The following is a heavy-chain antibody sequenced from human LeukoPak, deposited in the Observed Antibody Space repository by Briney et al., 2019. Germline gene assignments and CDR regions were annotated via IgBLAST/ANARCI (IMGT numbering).Heavy chain of an antibody. CDR1: GGSISSYY. Sequence: SETLSLTCTVSGGSISSYYWSWIRQPPGKGLEWIGYIYYSGSTNYNPSLKSRVAISVDTSKNQFSLKLSSVTAADTAVYYCASGYDSSGYYYRYWGQGTLVTVSS. CDR2: IYYSGST. J-gene: IGHJ4*02. V-gene: IGHV4-59*01. CDR3: ASGYDSSGYYYRY. D-gene: IGHD3-22*01.